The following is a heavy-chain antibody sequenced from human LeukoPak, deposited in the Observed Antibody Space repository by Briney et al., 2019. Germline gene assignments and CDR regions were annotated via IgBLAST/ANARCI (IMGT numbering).Heavy chain of an antibody. Sequence: PPETPLLTCTVAAGSISSSSYYWGWIRQPPGKRLEWIGSIYYSGSTYYNPSLKSRVTISVDTSKNQFSLKLSSVTAADTAVYYCARILYYYDSSGYRHDAFDIWGQGTMVTVSS. D-gene: IGHD3-22*01. J-gene: IGHJ3*02. CDR1: AGSISSSSYY. V-gene: IGHV4-39*07. CDR2: IYYSGST. CDR3: ARILYYYDSSGYRHDAFDI.